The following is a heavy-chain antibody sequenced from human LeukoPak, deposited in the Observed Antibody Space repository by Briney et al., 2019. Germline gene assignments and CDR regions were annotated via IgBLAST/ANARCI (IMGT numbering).Heavy chain of an antibody. J-gene: IGHJ4*02. CDR3: ARFQTRWLYYFDY. D-gene: IGHD3-22*01. CDR1: GFTFSSYG. Sequence: PGRSLRLSCAASGFTFSSYGMHWVRQAPGKGLGWVAVIWYDGSNKYYADSVKGRFTISRDNSKNTLYLQMNSLRAEDTAVYYCARFQTRWLYYFDYWGQGTLVTVSS. CDR2: IWYDGSNK. V-gene: IGHV3-33*01.